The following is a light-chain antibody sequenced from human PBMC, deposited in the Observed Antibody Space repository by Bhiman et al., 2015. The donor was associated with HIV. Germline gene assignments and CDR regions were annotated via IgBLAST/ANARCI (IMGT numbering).Light chain of an antibody. CDR1: SSDVGGYNY. J-gene: IGLJ2*01. CDR2: DVA. Sequence: QSALTQPASVSGSPGQSITISCTGTSSDVGGYNYVSWYQQHPGKAPKLMIYDVANRPSGVSNRFSGSKSDNTASLTISGLQAEDEAAYYCSSYTSSSTPVFGGGTKLTVL. CDR3: SSYTSSSTPV. V-gene: IGLV2-14*03.